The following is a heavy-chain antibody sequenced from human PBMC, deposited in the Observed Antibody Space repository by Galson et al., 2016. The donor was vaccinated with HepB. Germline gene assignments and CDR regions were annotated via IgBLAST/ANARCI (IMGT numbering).Heavy chain of an antibody. V-gene: IGHV3-30*04. D-gene: IGHD1-1*01. Sequence: SLRLSCAASGFTFSSYAMHWVRQAPGKGLEWVAVISYDGRYKYYADSVTGRFTISRDNSKNTVYMQMNSLRAEETAVYYWARDGQNWNDELDYWGQGTLVTVSS. CDR2: ISYDGRYK. CDR3: ARDGQNWNDELDY. J-gene: IGHJ4*02. CDR1: GFTFSSYA.